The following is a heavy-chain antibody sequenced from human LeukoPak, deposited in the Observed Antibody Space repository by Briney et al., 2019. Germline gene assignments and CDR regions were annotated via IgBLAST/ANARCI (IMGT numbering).Heavy chain of an antibody. J-gene: IGHJ4*01. Sequence: GGSLRLSCAGSGFDFRGQWMSWLRQAAEEVPEWVAHIKPDGSEKYYVDSVKGRFIISRDDARNSLSLQMNSLRAEDTAVYYCAGSFGDVKMFWGQGTLVTVSS. CDR1: GFDFRGQW. V-gene: IGHV3-7*01. D-gene: IGHD3-10*01. CDR2: IKPDGSEK. CDR3: AGSFGDVKMF.